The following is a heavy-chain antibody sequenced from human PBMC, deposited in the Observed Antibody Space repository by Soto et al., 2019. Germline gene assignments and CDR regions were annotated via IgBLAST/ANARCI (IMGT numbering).Heavy chain of an antibody. CDR2: IHYGGTT. CDR1: GGSVSGYY. V-gene: IGHV4-59*02. CDR3: TWHGVIPKFQYGLDL. Sequence: SETLSLTCTVSGGSVSGYYWSWVRQPPGKGLEWLGYIHYGGTTMYNPSVKSRVTISVDTPRNQFSLRLYSLTAADTAVYYCTWHGVIPKFQYGLDLWGQGITVTVSS. D-gene: IGHD2-2*01. J-gene: IGHJ6*02.